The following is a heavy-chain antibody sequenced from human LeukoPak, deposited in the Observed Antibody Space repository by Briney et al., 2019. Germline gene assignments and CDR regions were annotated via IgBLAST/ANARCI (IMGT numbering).Heavy chain of an antibody. CDR3: ARHRLRLGELSFFDY. CDR1: GGSIPTSTYH. V-gene: IGHV4-39*01. Sequence: SETLSLTCTVSGGSIPTSTYHWGWIRQSPGKGLEWIGSVHYSGSTYYNPSLKSRVTISVDTSKNQFSLKLSSVTAADTAVYYCARHRLRLGELSFFDYWGQGTLVTVSS. J-gene: IGHJ4*02. CDR2: VHYSGST. D-gene: IGHD3-16*02.